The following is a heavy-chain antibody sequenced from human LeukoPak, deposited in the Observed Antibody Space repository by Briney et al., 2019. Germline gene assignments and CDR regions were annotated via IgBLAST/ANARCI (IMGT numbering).Heavy chain of an antibody. Sequence: GGSLRLSCAASGFTFSSYWMHWVRQAPGKGLVWVSRINSDGSNTSYADSVKGRFTISRDNAKNTLYLQMNSLRADDTAVYYCARSRTVTTTFGFSWGQGTPVTVSS. J-gene: IGHJ4*02. CDR3: ARSRTVTTTFGFS. D-gene: IGHD4-17*01. CDR1: GFTFSSYW. CDR2: INSDGSNT. V-gene: IGHV3-74*01.